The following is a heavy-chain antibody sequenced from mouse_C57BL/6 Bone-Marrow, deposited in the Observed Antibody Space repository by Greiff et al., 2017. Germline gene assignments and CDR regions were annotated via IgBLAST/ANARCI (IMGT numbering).Heavy chain of an antibody. V-gene: IGHV5-4*01. Sequence: EVQLVEPGGGLVKPGGSLKLSWAASGFTFSSYAMSWVRQTPEKRLEWVATISDGGSYTYYPDNVKGRFTIARDNAKNNLYLQMSHLKSEDTAIYYCARDRAEDYWGQGTTLTVSS. CDR1: GFTFSSYA. J-gene: IGHJ2*01. CDR2: ISDGGSYT. CDR3: ARDRAEDY.